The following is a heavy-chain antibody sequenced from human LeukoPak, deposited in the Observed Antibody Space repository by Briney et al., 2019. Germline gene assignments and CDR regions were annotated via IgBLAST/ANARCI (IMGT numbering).Heavy chain of an antibody. J-gene: IGHJ4*02. CDR3: AVHISSSSWYDY. V-gene: IGHV1-69*13. CDR2: IIPIFGTA. CDR1: GGTFSSYA. D-gene: IGHD6-13*01. Sequence: ASVKVSCRASGGTFSSYAISWVRQAPGQGLEWMGGIIPIFGTANYAQKFQGRVTITADESTSTAYMELSSLRSEDTAVYYCAVHISSSSWYDYWGQGTLVTVSS.